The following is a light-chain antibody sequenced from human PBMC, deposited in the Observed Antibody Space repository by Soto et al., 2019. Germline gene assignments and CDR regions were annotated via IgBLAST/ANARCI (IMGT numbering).Light chain of an antibody. CDR3: SSYAGTSNP. CDR1: SSDVGGYNY. Sequence: QSALTQPPSASGSLGQLVTISCTGTSSDVGGYNYVSWYQQYPGKAPKLIIYEVTKRPSGVPDRFSGSKSGNTASLTVSGLQAEDEADYYCSSYAGTSNPFGGGTKLTVL. V-gene: IGLV2-8*01. J-gene: IGLJ2*01. CDR2: EVT.